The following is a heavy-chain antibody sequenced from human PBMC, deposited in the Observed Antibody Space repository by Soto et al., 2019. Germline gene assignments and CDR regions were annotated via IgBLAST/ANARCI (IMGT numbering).Heavy chain of an antibody. J-gene: IGHJ2*01. V-gene: IGHV3-11*01. CDR2: ISSSDNTI. CDR3: ARGEMNWYFDL. CDR1: GFTFSDYY. Sequence: QEQLVESGGSLVKPGGSLRLSCAASGFTFSDYYMSWIRQSPGKGLEWVSDISSSDNTIYYADSVKGRFTISRDNAKNSLYLQMNSLRAEDTAVYYCARGEMNWYFDLWGRGILVTVSS.